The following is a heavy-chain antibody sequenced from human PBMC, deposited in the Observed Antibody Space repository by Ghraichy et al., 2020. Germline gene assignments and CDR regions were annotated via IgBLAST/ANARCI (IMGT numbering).Heavy chain of an antibody. V-gene: IGHV4-59*01. D-gene: IGHD3-10*01. Sequence: SETLSLTCTVYGASLNNYFWTWIRQSPGKGLEWIGNIYFNGRTNYNPSLKSRVTLSVDTSKNQFSLRLTSVTAADTAVFYCARDENWRGVSSGFDSWGQGTLVTVS. J-gene: IGHJ5*01. CDR3: ARDENWRGVSSGFDS. CDR2: IYFNGRT. CDR1: GASLNNYF.